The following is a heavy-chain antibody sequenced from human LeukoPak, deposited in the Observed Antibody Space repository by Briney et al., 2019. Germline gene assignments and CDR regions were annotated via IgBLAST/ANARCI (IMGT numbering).Heavy chain of an antibody. CDR1: GGSISSSSYY. D-gene: IGHD6-19*01. J-gene: IGHJ4*02. CDR2: IYHSGST. CDR3: ARHSWPGYSSGWIHPYYFDY. V-gene: IGHV4-39*01. Sequence: SETLSLTCTVSGGSISSSSYYWGWIRQPPGKGLEWIGSIYHSGSTYYNPSLKSRVTISVDTSKNQFSLKLSSVTAADTAVYYCARHSWPGYSSGWIHPYYFDYWGQGTLVTVSS.